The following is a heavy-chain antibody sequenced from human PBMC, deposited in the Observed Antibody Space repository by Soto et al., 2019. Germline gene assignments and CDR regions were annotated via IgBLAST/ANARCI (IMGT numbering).Heavy chain of an antibody. J-gene: IGHJ3*02. Sequence: ASVKVSCKASGYTFTGHYMHWVRQAPGQGLEWMGWINPNSVGTNYAQKFQGRVTMTRDTSISTAYTELSRLRSDDTAVHHCARETMVRAEHGFDISGQGTIVTLSS. V-gene: IGHV1-2*02. CDR2: INPNSVGT. CDR1: GYTFTGHY. CDR3: ARETMVRAEHGFDI. D-gene: IGHD3-10*01.